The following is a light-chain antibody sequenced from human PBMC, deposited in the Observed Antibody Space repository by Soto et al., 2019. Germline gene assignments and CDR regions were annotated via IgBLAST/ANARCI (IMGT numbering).Light chain of an antibody. CDR2: DAS. CDR1: QDIDKF. CDR3: QQYDDLPLT. V-gene: IGKV1-33*01. J-gene: IGKJ5*01. Sequence: DIQMTQSPSSLSASVGDRVTITCQASQDIDKFLNWYQQKPGKAPKLLIDDASNLETGVPSRFSGSGSGTHFTFTISSLQPEDIATYYCQQYDDLPLTFGQGTRLEIK.